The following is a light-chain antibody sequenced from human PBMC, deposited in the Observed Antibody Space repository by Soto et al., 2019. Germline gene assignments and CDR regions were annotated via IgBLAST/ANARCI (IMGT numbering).Light chain of an antibody. CDR3: QQYVSSGT. Sequence: EIVMSLSLSTVSVSPGERAILYCKASQSVTSTYLAWYQQKPGQAPRLLIYGASNRATGIPDRFSGSGSGTDFTLTISRLEPDDFAVYYCQQYVSSGTSGQGTKVDIK. J-gene: IGKJ1*01. V-gene: IGKV3-20*01. CDR2: GAS. CDR1: QSVTSTY.